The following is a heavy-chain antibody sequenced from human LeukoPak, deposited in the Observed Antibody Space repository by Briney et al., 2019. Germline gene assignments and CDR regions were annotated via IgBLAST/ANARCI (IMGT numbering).Heavy chain of an antibody. Sequence: GGSLRLSCAASGFTFSSYGMHWVRQAPGKGLEGVAVIWYDGSNKYYADSVKGRFTISRDNSKNTLYLQMNSLRAEDTAVYYCAKDDLRIAAAGLFDYWGQGTLVTVSS. V-gene: IGHV3-33*06. CDR2: IWYDGSNK. CDR1: GFTFSSYG. D-gene: IGHD6-13*01. J-gene: IGHJ4*02. CDR3: AKDDLRIAAAGLFDY.